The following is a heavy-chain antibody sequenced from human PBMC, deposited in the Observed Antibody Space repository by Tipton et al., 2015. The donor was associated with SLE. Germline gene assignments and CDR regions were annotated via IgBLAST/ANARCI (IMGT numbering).Heavy chain of an antibody. J-gene: IGHJ6*03. CDR3: ARGIAVAGTGYYYMDV. Sequence: RSLRLSCAASGFTFSSYAMHWVRQAPGKGLEWVAVISYDGSNKYYADSVKGRFTISRDNSKNTLYLQMNSLRAEDTAVYYCARGIAVAGTGYYYMDVWGKGTTVTVSS. V-gene: IGHV3-30-3*01. CDR1: GFTFSSYA. CDR2: ISYDGSNK. D-gene: IGHD6-19*01.